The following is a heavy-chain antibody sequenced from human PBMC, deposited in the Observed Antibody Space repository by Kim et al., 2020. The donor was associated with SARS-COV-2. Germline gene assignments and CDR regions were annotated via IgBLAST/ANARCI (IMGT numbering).Heavy chain of an antibody. J-gene: IGHJ4*02. D-gene: IGHD5-12*01. CDR1: GYTFTSYG. CDR3: ARAYSGYDLGDY. CDR2: ISAYNGNT. V-gene: IGHV1-18*01. Sequence: ASVKVSCKASGYTFTSYGISWVRQAPGQGLEWMGWISAYNGNTNYAQKLQGRVTMTTDTSTSTAYMELRSLRSDDKAVYYCARAYSGYDLGDYWGQGTLVTVSS.